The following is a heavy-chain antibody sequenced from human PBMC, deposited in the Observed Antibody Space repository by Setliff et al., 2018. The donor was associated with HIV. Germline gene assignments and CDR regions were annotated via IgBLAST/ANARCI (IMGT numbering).Heavy chain of an antibody. J-gene: IGHJ4*02. CDR2: ITHDGAKT. Sequence: GESLKISCEASGLTFSMSTFHWVRQAPGKGLEYVSAITHDGAKTYYADSVKGRFTISRDNFENTVYLQMGSLGVEDMAVYHCARGTTRGSYGYWGQGTPVTVSS. D-gene: IGHD1-26*01. V-gene: IGHV3-64*02. CDR1: GLTFSMST. CDR3: ARGTTRGSYGY.